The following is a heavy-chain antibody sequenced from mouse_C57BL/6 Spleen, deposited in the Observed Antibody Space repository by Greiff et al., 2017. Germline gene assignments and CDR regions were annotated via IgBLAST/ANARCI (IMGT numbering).Heavy chain of an antibody. CDR1: GFTFSSYG. Sequence: EVKVVESGGDLVKPGASLKLSCAASGFTFSSYGMSWVRQTPDKRLEWVATISSGGSYTYYPDSVKGRSTISRDNAYHTLYLQIGSLKSVNTAMYYCARQGGAYSSYVGFAYWGQGTLVTVSA. D-gene: IGHD1-1*01. CDR3: ARQGGAYSSYVGFAY. V-gene: IGHV5-6*01. J-gene: IGHJ3*01. CDR2: ISSGGSYT.